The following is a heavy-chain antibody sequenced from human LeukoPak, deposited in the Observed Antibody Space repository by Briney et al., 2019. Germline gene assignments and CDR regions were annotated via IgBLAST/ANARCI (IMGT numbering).Heavy chain of an antibody. J-gene: IGHJ3*01. CDR2: IWFDGSQQ. V-gene: IGHV3-33*01. Sequence: PGGSLRLSCATSGYTFSNHGMHWVRQAPGKGLEWVAVIWFDGSQQYYADSVRGRFTISRDSSKNTVYLQMNGLRAEDTAVYYCVRDQFYAFDVWGQGTMVTVSS. CDR3: VRDQFYAFDV. CDR1: GYTFSNHG.